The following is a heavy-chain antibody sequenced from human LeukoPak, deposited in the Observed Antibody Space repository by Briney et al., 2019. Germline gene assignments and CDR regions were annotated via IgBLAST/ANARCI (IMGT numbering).Heavy chain of an antibody. CDR3: TRPNYYYGDYMGY. D-gene: IGHD4-17*01. Sequence: GGSLRLSCAASGFTFSGSAMHWVRQASGKGLEWVGRIGSKANSYATAYAASVKGRFTISRDDSKNTAYLQMNSLKTEDTAVYYCTRPNYYYGDYMGYWGQGTLVTVSS. V-gene: IGHV3-73*01. CDR2: IGSKANSYAT. CDR1: GFTFSGSA. J-gene: IGHJ4*02.